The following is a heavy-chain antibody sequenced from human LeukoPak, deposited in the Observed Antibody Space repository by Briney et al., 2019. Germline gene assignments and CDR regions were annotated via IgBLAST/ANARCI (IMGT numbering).Heavy chain of an antibody. CDR1: GYTFTGYY. CDR2: INPNSGGT. CDR3: WLWLDDESFDY. Sequence: GASVKVSCKASGYTFTGYYMHWVRQAPGQGLEWMEWINPNSGGTNYAQKFQGRVTMTRDTSISTAYMELSRLRSDDTAVYYCWLWLDDESFDYWGQGTLVTVSS. D-gene: IGHD6-19*01. J-gene: IGHJ4*02. V-gene: IGHV1-2*02.